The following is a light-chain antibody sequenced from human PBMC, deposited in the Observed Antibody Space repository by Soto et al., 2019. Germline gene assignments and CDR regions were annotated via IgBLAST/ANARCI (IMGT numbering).Light chain of an antibody. CDR3: SAYTARSTLV. J-gene: IGLJ3*02. CDR1: SSDLGAYTY. V-gene: IGLV2-11*01. CDR2: EVS. Sequence: QSALTQPRSVSGSPGQSVTISCTGTSSDLGAYTYVSWYQQHPGKAPKLMIYEVSNRPSGVPDRFSGSKSGNTASLTISGLQAEDEADYYCSAYTARSTLVFGGGTKLTVL.